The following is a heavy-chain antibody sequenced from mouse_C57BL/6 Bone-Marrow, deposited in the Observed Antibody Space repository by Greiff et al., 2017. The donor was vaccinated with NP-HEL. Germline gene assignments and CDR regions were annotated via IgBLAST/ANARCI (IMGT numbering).Heavy chain of an antibody. CDR3: ARDYGYAMDY. CDR1: GYTFTSYW. D-gene: IGHD2-4*01. V-gene: IGHV1-55*01. Sequence: QVQLQQPGAALVKPGASVKMSCKASGYTFTSYWITWVKQRPGQGLEWIGDIYPGSGSTNYNEKFKSKATLTVDTSSSTAYMQLSSLTSEDAAVYYCARDYGYAMDYWGQGTSVTVSS. CDR2: IYPGSGST. J-gene: IGHJ4*01.